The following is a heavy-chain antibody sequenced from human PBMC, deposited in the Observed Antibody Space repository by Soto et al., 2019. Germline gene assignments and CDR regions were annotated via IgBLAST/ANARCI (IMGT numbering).Heavy chain of an antibody. D-gene: IGHD3-3*01. V-gene: IGHV1-69*06. CDR3: AIIVAYYDFWSGYYRSRFDP. CDR2: IIPIFGTA. CDR1: GVTFSSYA. Sequence: SVKVSCKASGVTFSSYAISWVRQAPGQGLEWMGGIIPIFGTANYAQKFQGRVTITADKSTSTAYMELSSLRSEDTAVYYCAIIVAYYDFWSGYYRSRFDPWGQGTLVTVSS. J-gene: IGHJ5*02.